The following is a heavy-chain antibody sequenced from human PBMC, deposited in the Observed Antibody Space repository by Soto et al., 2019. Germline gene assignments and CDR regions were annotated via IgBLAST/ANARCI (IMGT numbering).Heavy chain of an antibody. D-gene: IGHD6-19*01. CDR3: AREREGSSGWYYSSDY. CDR2: MSSDGSIK. J-gene: IGHJ4*02. Sequence: QVQLVESGGGVVQPGRSLRLSCAASGFTFSSYSMHWVRQAPGKGLGWVAVMSSDGSIKDYVDSVRGRFTISRDNSKTTLYLQLNSLRPDDRAMYYCAREREGSSGWYYSSDYWGQGTLVTVSS. V-gene: IGHV3-30-3*01. CDR1: GFTFSSYS.